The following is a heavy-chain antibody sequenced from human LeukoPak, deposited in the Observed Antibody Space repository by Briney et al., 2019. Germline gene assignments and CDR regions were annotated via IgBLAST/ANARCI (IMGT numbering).Heavy chain of an antibody. Sequence: SETLSLTCTVSGGSISSYCWSWIRQPPGRGLEWIGYIYYSGSTNYNPSLKSRVTISVDTSKNQFSLKLSSVTAADTAVYYCARDATELSSGSYPYYYHYYGIDVWGRGTTVTVSS. J-gene: IGHJ6*02. D-gene: IGHD3-10*01. CDR2: IYYSGST. V-gene: IGHV4-59*01. CDR1: GGSISSYC. CDR3: ARDATELSSGSYPYYYHYYGIDV.